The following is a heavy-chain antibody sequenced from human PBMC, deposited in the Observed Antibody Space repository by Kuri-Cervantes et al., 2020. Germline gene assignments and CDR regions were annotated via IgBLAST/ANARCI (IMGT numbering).Heavy chain of an antibody. CDR3: AKDAARGYSYYYYYGMDV. Sequence: GESLKISCAASGFTFSSYAMSWVRQAPGKGLEWVSGISGSGGSTYYADSVKGRFTISRDNSKNTLYLQMNSLRAEDTAVCYCAKDAARGYSYYYYYGMDVWGQGTTVTVSS. CDR2: ISGSGGST. V-gene: IGHV3-23*01. D-gene: IGHD5-18*01. CDR1: GFTFSSYA. J-gene: IGHJ6*02.